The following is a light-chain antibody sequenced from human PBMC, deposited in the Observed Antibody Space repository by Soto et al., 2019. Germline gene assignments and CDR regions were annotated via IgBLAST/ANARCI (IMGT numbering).Light chain of an antibody. V-gene: IGKV3-15*01. CDR3: QQYNNWPQGT. J-gene: IGKJ2*01. Sequence: EIVMTQSPATLSVSPGERATLSCRASQSVSSNLAWYQQKPGQAPRLLIYGASTRATGIPARFSGSGSGTDFTLTISSLQSEDFAVYYCQQYNNWPQGTFGQGTKLEIK. CDR2: GAS. CDR1: QSVSSN.